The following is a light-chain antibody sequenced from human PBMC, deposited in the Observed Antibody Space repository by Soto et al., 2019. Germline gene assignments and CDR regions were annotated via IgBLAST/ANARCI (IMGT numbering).Light chain of an antibody. CDR3: NSRGGSRPYYV. Sequence: QSVLTQPASVSGSPGQSITISFTGTSSDIGAYNSVSWYQQYPGRAPKLMIYEVSNRPSGVSARFSASKSGNTASLTISGLQAEDEADYYCNSRGGSRPYYVFGTGTKVTVL. J-gene: IGLJ1*01. V-gene: IGLV2-14*01. CDR1: SSDIGAYNS. CDR2: EVS.